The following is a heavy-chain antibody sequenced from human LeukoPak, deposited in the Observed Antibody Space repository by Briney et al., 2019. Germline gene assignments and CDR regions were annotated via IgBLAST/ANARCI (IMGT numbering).Heavy chain of an antibody. D-gene: IGHD6-25*01. CDR3: TRDRYSSGPVGAFDI. Sequence: GGSLRLSCAASGFTFSTYEMNWVRQAPGKGLEWISYISSSDSTRYYADSVMGRFTISRDNAENSLFLQMNSLKVDDTAVYYCTRDRYSSGPVGAFDIWGQGTMLTVSS. J-gene: IGHJ3*02. CDR2: ISSSDSTR. V-gene: IGHV3-48*03. CDR1: GFTFSTYE.